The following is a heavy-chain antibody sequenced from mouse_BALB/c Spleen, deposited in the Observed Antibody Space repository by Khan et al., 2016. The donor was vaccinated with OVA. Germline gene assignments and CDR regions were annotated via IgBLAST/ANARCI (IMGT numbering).Heavy chain of an antibody. V-gene: IGHV5-6-4*01. J-gene: IGHJ2*01. D-gene: IGHD1-1*01. CDR3: TRRRSYYCSNPYFDY. CDR1: GFSFSSYS. Sequence: EVELVESGGGLVRPGGSLKLSCTASGFSFSSYSMSWVRQTPEKRLEWVATISSGGSYTYYPDSVTGRFTISSDNAKNTLYLQMSSLKSEDTAMYYSTRRRSYYCSNPYFDYWGQGTTLTVSS. CDR2: ISSGGSYT.